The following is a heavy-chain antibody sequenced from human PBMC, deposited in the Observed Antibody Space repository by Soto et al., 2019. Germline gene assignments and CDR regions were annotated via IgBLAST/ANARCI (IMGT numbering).Heavy chain of an antibody. CDR1: RYIFTNYG. CDR3: ARALTGYGMDV. V-gene: IGHV1-18*01. CDR2: ITTYNGNT. Sequence: QVKLVQSGVEVREPGASVKVSCKAVRYIFTNYGVSWVRQAPGQGLEWMGWITTYNGNTEHAQKFQGRVTMTTDASTRTAPMELGSLRSADTAIDYCARALTGYGMDVWGQGTTVTVSS. J-gene: IGHJ6*02.